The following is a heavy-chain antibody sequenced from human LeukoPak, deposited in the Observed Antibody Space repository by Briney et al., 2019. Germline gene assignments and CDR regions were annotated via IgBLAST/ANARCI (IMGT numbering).Heavy chain of an antibody. CDR3: ASLFLCYGCSSSSDSFNI. V-gene: IGHV3-48*03. CDR2: ISNSGRAI. D-gene: IGHD6-6*01. CDR1: GFPFSSYD. Sequence: GGSLRLSCAASGFPFSSYDMIWVRQPPGKGLEWVSSISNSGRAIYYIDSVRGRFSISRDNAKNSLYLQMNSLRAEDTAVYYCASLFLCYGCSSSSDSFNIWGQGTMVTVSS. J-gene: IGHJ3*02.